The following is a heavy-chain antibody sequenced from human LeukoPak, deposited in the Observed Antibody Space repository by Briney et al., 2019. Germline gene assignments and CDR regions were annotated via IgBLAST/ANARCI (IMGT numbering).Heavy chain of an antibody. J-gene: IGHJ4*02. Sequence: PGRSLRLSCTTSGFTFGDYAMNWVRQAPGRGLEWVSSISSSSSYIYYADSVKGRFTISRDNAKNSLYLQMNSLRAEDTAVYYCARGYCSSTSCYRAFWDYWGQGTLVTVSS. CDR3: ARGYCSSTSCYRAFWDY. CDR1: GFTFGDYA. CDR2: ISSSSSYI. D-gene: IGHD2-2*01. V-gene: IGHV3-21*01.